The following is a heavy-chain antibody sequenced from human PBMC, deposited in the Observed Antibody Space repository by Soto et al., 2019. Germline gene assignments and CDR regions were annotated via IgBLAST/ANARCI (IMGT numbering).Heavy chain of an antibody. V-gene: IGHV3-33*01. D-gene: IGHD3-10*01. Sequence: HPGGSLRLSCAASGFTFSSYGMHWVRQAPGKGLEWVAVIWYDGSNKYYADSVKGRFTISRDNSKNTLYLQMNSLRAEDTAVYYCARDQIHSYLLWFGELSPYYFDYWGQGTLVTVSS. CDR1: GFTFSSYG. J-gene: IGHJ4*02. CDR2: IWYDGSNK. CDR3: ARDQIHSYLLWFGELSPYYFDY.